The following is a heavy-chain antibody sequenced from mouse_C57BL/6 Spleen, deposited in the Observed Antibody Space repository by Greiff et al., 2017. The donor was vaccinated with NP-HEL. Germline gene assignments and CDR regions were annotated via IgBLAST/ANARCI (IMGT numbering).Heavy chain of an antibody. CDR1: GYAFSSSW. Sequence: VQLQQSGPELVKPGASVKISCKASGYAFSSSWMNWVKQRPGKGLEWIGRIYPGDGDTNYNGKFKGKATLTADKSSSTAYMQLSSLTSEDSAVYFCAVEGLLAYWGQGTLVTVSA. CDR2: IYPGDGDT. J-gene: IGHJ3*01. V-gene: IGHV1-82*01. CDR3: AVEGLLAY. D-gene: IGHD3-1*01.